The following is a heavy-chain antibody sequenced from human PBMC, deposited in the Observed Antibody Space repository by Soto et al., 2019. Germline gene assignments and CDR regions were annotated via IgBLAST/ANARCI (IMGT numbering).Heavy chain of an antibody. D-gene: IGHD6-19*01. Sequence: QVTLKESGPVLVKPTETLTLTCTVSGFSLSNARMGVSWIRQPPGKALEWLAHIFSNDEKSYSTSLKSRLTISKDTSKSQVVLTMTNTDPVDTATYYCARMGSSGRYLRDYFDYWGQGTLVTVSS. CDR3: ARMGSSGRYLRDYFDY. CDR1: GFSLSNARMG. J-gene: IGHJ4*02. V-gene: IGHV2-26*01. CDR2: IFSNDEK.